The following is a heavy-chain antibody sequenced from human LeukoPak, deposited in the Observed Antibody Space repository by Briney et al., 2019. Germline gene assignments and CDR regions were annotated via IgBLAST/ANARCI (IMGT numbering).Heavy chain of an antibody. CDR2: ISRSGSTI. J-gene: IGHJ4*02. D-gene: IGHD2-2*02. CDR1: GFTFSRHS. V-gene: IGHV3-48*02. Sequence: GGSLRLSCAASGFTFSRHSMNWVRQAPGKGLEWVSYISRSGSTIYYADSVKGRFTISRDNAKNSLYLQMNSLRDEDTAVYYCARDTEHLYFVFDYWGQGTLVTVSS. CDR3: ARDTEHLYFVFDY.